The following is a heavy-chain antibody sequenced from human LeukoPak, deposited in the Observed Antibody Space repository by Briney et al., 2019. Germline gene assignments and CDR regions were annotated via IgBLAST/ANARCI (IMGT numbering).Heavy chain of an antibody. J-gene: IGHJ3*02. CDR3: ARSPPIPDIVVVPAGAFDI. V-gene: IGHV1-2*04. CDR2: INPNSGGT. CDR1: GYTFTGYY. D-gene: IGHD2-2*01. Sequence: ASVKVSCKASGYTFTGYYMHWVRQAPGQGLEWMGWINPNSGGTNYAQKFQGWVTMTRDTSISTAYMELSRLRSDDTAVYYCARSPPIPDIVVVPAGAFDIWGQGTMVTVSS.